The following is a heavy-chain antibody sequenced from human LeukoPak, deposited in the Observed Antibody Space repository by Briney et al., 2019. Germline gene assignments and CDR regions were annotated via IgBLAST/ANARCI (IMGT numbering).Heavy chain of an antibody. CDR3: ARHGPPAYYDILTGYYGVPYYFDY. CDR2: IYYSGST. V-gene: IGHV4-61*05. CDR1: GGSISSSNYY. J-gene: IGHJ4*02. D-gene: IGHD3-9*01. Sequence: SETLSLTCTVSGGSISSSNYYWSWIRQPPGKGLEWIGYIYYSGSTNYNPSLKSRVTISVDTSKNQFSLKLSSVTAADTAVYYCARHGPPAYYDILTGYYGVPYYFDYWGQGTLVTVSS.